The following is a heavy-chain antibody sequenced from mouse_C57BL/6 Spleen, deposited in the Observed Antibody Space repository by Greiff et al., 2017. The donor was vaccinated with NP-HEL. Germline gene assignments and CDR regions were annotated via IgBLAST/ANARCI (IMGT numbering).Heavy chain of an antibody. D-gene: IGHD1-1*01. CDR3: ARVLLRYGAMDY. CDR2: ISYDGSN. J-gene: IGHJ4*01. Sequence: EVKLMESGPGLVKPSQSLSLTCSVTGYSITSGYYWNWIRQFPGNKLEWMGYISYDGSNNYNPSLKNRISITRDTSKNQFFLKLNSVTTEDTATYYCARVLLRYGAMDYWGQGTSVTVSS. CDR1: GYSITSGYY. V-gene: IGHV3-6*01.